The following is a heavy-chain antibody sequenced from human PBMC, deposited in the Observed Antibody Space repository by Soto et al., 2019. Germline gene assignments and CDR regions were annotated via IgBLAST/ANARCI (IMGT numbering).Heavy chain of an antibody. CDR1: GFTFGDYA. J-gene: IGHJ4*02. Sequence: GGSLRLSCAASGFTFGDYAMIWFRQAPGKGLEWVGFITSKAYGGTTEYAASVKGRFTISRDDSKSIAYLQMNSLKTDDTAVYYCSRVPPNNRGAPLDYWGQGTLVTVSS. D-gene: IGHD3-10*01. CDR2: ITSKAYGGTT. CDR3: SRVPPNNRGAPLDY. V-gene: IGHV3-49*03.